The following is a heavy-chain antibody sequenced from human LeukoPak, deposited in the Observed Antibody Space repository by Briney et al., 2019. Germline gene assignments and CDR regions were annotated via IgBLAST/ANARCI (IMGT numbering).Heavy chain of an antibody. V-gene: IGHV4-34*01. D-gene: IGHD6-13*01. J-gene: IGHJ4*02. Sequence: PSETLSLTCAVYGGSFSGYYWSWIRQPPGKGLEWIGAINHSGSTNYNPSLKSRVTISVDTSKNQFSRKLSSVTAADTAVYYCARGNLYSSSWYAHWGQGTLVTVSS. CDR1: GGSFSGYY. CDR2: INHSGST. CDR3: ARGNLYSSSWYAH.